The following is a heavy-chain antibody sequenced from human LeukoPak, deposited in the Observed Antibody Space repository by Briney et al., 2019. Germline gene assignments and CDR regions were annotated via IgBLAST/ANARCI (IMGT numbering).Heavy chain of an antibody. V-gene: IGHV3-23*01. D-gene: IGHD3-22*01. CDR2: ITGSGGRT. CDR1: GFTVSNDY. Sequence: GGSLRLSCAASGFTVSNDYMAWVRQAPGKGLEWVSGITGSGGRTFYADSVKGRFTISRDNSKDTLYLQMNSLRAEDTAIYYCAKEAYFDSSAAFDSWGQGTLVTGSS. J-gene: IGHJ4*02. CDR3: AKEAYFDSSAAFDS.